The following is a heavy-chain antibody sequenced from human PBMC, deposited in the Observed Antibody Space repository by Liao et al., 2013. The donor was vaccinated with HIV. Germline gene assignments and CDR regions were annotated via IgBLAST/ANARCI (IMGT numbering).Heavy chain of an antibody. CDR1: GASMSSYY. D-gene: IGHD3-16*01. CDR3: ASSGGPYWYFNL. J-gene: IGHJ2*01. V-gene: IGHV4-59*01. CDR2: ISDSGST. Sequence: QVRLQESGPRLVKPSGTLSLTCTVSGASMSSYYWNWIRQPPGKGLEWIGYISDSGSTNYNPKSSLRSRVAISVDTSKNQFSLQLTSPTAADTAVYYCASSGGPYWYFNLWGPAPWSLCPQ.